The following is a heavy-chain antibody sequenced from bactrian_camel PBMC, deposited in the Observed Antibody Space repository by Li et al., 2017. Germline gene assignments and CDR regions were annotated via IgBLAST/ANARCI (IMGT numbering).Heavy chain of an antibody. V-gene: IGHV3S26*01. CDR1: GYTYSSYC. J-gene: IGHJ4*01. D-gene: IGHD7*01. CDR3: AAHILSARDVRRRRGAVDGCAPYGNGGTNY. CDR2: IDTVGLT. Sequence: HVQLVESGGGSVAAGGSLRLSCAASGYTYSSYCMAWFRQAPGKEREGVAAIDTVGLTSYADSVKGRFTVSQDNFKNTVYLQMNSLNEDDTGVYYCAAHILSARDVRRRRGAVDGCAPYGNGGTNYWGQGTQVTVS.